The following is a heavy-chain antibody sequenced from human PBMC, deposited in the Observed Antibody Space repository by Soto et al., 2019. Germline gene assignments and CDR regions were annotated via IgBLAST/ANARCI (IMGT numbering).Heavy chain of an antibody. CDR1: GGSISGRSYY. V-gene: IGHV4-39*01. J-gene: IGHJ4*02. D-gene: IGHD4-17*01. CDR2: IYYSGST. CDR3: ARQPVAYGDYPYYFDS. Sequence: TSETPSLTCTVSGGSISGRSYYWGWIRQSPGKGLEWIGSIYYSGSTYYNPSLKSRVSISVDTSKSQFSLNLSSVTAADTAVYYCARQPVAYGDYPYYFDSWGQGALVTVSS.